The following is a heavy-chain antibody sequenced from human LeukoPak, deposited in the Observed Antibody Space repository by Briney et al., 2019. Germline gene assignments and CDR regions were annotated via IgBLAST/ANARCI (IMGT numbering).Heavy chain of an antibody. Sequence: SETLSLTCAVSGGSLSSGGYSWRWIRQPPGKGLEWLGYIYYSGSTYYNPSLKSRVTISVDTSKNQFSLKLSSVTAADTAVYYCARAMTTAAAGSFYFDYWGQGTLVTVSS. D-gene: IGHD6-13*01. CDR2: IYYSGST. CDR3: ARAMTTAAAGSFYFDY. V-gene: IGHV4-30-4*07. CDR1: GGSLSSGGYS. J-gene: IGHJ4*02.